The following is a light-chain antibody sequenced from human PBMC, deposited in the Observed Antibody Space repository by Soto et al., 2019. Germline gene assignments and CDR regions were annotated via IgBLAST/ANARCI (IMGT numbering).Light chain of an antibody. V-gene: IGKV3-11*01. J-gene: IGKJ4*01. CDR2: DAS. Sequence: EIQVTQSPATLSLTRGERARVYCMAIQSFNIYLAWYQQKPGQAPRLLIYDASNRATVIPARLSGIGSGTAVSVSLSSLAPEDIAVHSCQQRSNWRATMGGGTKVDI. CDR1: QSFNIY. CDR3: QQRSNWRAT.